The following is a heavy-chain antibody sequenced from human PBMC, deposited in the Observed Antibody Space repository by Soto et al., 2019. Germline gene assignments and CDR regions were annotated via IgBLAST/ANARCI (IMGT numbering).Heavy chain of an antibody. Sequence: QVLLQESGPGLVKPSETLSVTCTVSGDSINNHNWFWIRQPPGKGLEWIGYLDYSGRTKYNPSVKGRLAISVDPSKKWFSLALSSVTAADTAVYFCAKMYNGYAKVWGQGTLVTVSS. CDR1: GDSINNHN. D-gene: IGHD5-12*01. J-gene: IGHJ4*02. V-gene: IGHV4-59*11. CDR2: LDYSGRT. CDR3: AKMYNGYAKV.